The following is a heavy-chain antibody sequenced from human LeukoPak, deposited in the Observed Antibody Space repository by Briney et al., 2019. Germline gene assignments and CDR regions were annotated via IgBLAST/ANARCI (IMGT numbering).Heavy chain of an antibody. CDR1: GYRFTSYD. V-gene: IGHV1-18*04. Sequence: GASVKVSCRASGYRFTSYDINWVRQAPGQGLQWMGVISTYTGNTNYAQSFQDRVTMTTDTSTSTVYMELRSLTSDDTAVYYCARDQKSGLEVLWRYWGQGTLVTVSS. D-gene: IGHD3-3*01. CDR3: ARDQKSGLEVLWRY. CDR2: ISTYTGNT. J-gene: IGHJ4*02.